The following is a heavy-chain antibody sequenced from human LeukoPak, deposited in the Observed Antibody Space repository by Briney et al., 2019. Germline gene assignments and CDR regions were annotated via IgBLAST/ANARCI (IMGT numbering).Heavy chain of an antibody. D-gene: IGHD1-1*01. CDR1: GSSISSSS. CDR3: AKVQLERRELLPNLDF. J-gene: IGHJ4*02. Sequence: LSLTCTVSGSSISSSSYYWGWIRQAPGKGLEWVAVMSYDGHITYYADSVKGRFTISRDYSKNILYLEMNSLRVEDTAVYYCAKVQLERRELLPNLDFWGQGTLVTVSS. CDR2: MSYDGHIT. V-gene: IGHV3-30*18.